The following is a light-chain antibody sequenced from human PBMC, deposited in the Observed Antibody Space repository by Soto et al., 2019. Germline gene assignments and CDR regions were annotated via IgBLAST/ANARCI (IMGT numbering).Light chain of an antibody. CDR2: DAS. CDR3: QQRSNWHGFS. CDR1: QSVSNY. J-gene: IGKJ5*01. Sequence: VLTQAPDAMSVSPGGRRSIKNKTSQSVSNYLAWYQQKPGQAPRLLIYDASNRATDIPARFSGSVSGIDFTLTMSSVEPEDFAVYCCQQRSNWHGFSLGEGTRLEIK. V-gene: IGKV3-11*01.